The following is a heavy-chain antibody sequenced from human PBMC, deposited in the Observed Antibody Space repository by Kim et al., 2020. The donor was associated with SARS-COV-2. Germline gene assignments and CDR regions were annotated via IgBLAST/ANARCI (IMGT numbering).Heavy chain of an antibody. Sequence: SETLSLTCSVSDEYIKNCYWYWIRQPPGKGPEWIGVVTFSGNTNSNPSLKSRVPISVSTANNQFHLSLKSLTRADTAASFCSRSSAFVKHNDVWGQG. D-gene: IGHD2-15*01. CDR1: DEYIKNCY. V-gene: IGHV4-59*01. CDR3: SRSSAFVKHNDV. J-gene: IGHJ3*01. CDR2: VTFSGNT.